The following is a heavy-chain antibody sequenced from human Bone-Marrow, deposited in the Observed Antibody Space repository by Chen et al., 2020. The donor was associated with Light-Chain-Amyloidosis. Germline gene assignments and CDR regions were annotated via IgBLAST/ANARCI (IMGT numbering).Heavy chain of an antibody. J-gene: IGHJ4*02. CDR3: VRAAEGGTYLEGIDH. CDR1: GFTVSSNY. Sequence: EVQLVESGGGLVQPGGSLRLSCAASGFTVSSNYMSWVRQAPGKGLEWVSAISTSGGSTYYADSVKGRFTISRDNAKNSLYLQMNSLRPEDTAFYYCVRAAEGGTYLEGIDHWGQGTLVTVSP. D-gene: IGHD1-26*01. CDR2: ISTSGGST. V-gene: IGHV3-23*04.